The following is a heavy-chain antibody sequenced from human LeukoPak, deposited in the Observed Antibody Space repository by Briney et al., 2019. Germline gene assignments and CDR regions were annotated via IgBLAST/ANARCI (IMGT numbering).Heavy chain of an antibody. CDR2: ISSSSGYL. CDR3: ARGSEWEPLYYFDY. Sequence: GGSLRLSCTASGFTFSIYNMNWVRQAPGKGLEWVSLISSSSGYLYYTDSVKGRFTISRDNAKNSLYLQMNSLRAEDTAVYYCARGSEWEPLYYFDYWGREDLVTVSS. D-gene: IGHD1-26*01. CDR1: GFTFSIYN. J-gene: IGHJ4*02. V-gene: IGHV3-21*01.